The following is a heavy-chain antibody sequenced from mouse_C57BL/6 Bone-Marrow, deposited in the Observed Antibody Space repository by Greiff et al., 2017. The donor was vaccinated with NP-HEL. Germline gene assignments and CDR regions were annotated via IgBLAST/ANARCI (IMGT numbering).Heavy chain of an antibody. Sequence: EVKLVESGGGLVKPGGSLKLSCAASGFTFSDYGMHWVRQAPEKGLEWVAYISSGSSTIYYADTVKGRFTISRDNAKTTLLLQMTSLRSEDTAMYYCAGRRFDCWGQGTLVTVSA. J-gene: IGHJ3*01. CDR1: GFTFSDYG. CDR3: AGRRFDC. V-gene: IGHV5-17*01. CDR2: ISSGSSTI.